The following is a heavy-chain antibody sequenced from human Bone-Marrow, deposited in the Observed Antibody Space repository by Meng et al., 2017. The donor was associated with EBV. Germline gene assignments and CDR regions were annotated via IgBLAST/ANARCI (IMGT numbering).Heavy chain of an antibody. V-gene: IGHV1-69*01. D-gene: IGHD5-18*01. CDR3: ARESGRGYSSDY. CDR1: GVNFRISA. J-gene: IGHJ4*02. Sequence: HVQLVQSGAGVKKPVSWVKVSCKASGVNFRISAISWLRQAPGQGLEWMGGFLPILGAPNYAQRFQDRVTITADESTSTGYMELSSLRSDDTAVYYCARESGRGYSSDYWGQGTLVTVSS. CDR2: FLPILGAP.